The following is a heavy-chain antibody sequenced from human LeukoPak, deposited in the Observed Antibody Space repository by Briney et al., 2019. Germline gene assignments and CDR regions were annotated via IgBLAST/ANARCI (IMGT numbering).Heavy chain of an antibody. CDR2: MSVVTDRT. D-gene: IGHD3-10*01. Sequence: GGSLRLSCSASGFNFRNYAMHWVRQAPGKGLEYVSAMSVVTDRTFYADSVMGRFTISRDNSANTLYLQMSSLRPEDTAVYYCARDPYYGSGKYYHGMDLWGQGTTVTVSS. CDR1: GFNFRNYA. CDR3: ARDPYYGSGKYYHGMDL. V-gene: IGHV3-64D*06. J-gene: IGHJ6*02.